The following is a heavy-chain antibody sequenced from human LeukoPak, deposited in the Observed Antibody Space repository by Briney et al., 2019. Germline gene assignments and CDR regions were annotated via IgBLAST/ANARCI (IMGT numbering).Heavy chain of an antibody. CDR3: ARGGRFCDY. Sequence: GGSLRLSCAASGFTFSSYWMHWVRQAPGKGLVWLSGINGDGSSTTYADSVKGRFTISRDNAKNTLYLQMNGLRAEDTAVYYCARGGRFCDYWGQGTLVTVSS. J-gene: IGHJ4*02. V-gene: IGHV3-74*03. CDR1: GFTFSSYW. CDR2: INGDGSST. D-gene: IGHD3-3*01.